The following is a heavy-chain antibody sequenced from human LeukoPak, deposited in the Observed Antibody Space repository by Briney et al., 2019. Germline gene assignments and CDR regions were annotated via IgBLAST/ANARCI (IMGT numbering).Heavy chain of an antibody. V-gene: IGHV3-74*01. J-gene: IGHJ4*02. CDR3: ATSPLPLDGYSYFDY. CDR1: GFIFSSYW. CDR2: INSDGSST. D-gene: IGHD5-24*01. Sequence: GSLRLSCAASGFIFSSYWMHWVRQAPGKGLVWVSRINSDGSSTSYADSVKGRFTISRDNAKNTLYLQMNSLRAEDTAVYYCATSPLPLDGYSYFDYWGQGTLVTVSS.